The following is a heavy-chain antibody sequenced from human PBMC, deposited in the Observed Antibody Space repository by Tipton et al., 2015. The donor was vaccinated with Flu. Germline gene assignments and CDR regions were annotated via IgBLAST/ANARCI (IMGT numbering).Heavy chain of an antibody. CDR2: IWYDGSNK. CDR1: GFTFSSYG. D-gene: IGHD5-12*01. V-gene: IGHV3-33*01. Sequence: SLRLSCAASGFTFSSYGMHWVRQAPGKGLEWVAVIWYDGSNKYYADSVKGRFTISRDNSKNTLYLQMNSLRAEDTAVYYCASGVYSGYDYYFDYWGQGTLVTVSS. CDR3: ASGVYSGYDYYFDY. J-gene: IGHJ4*02.